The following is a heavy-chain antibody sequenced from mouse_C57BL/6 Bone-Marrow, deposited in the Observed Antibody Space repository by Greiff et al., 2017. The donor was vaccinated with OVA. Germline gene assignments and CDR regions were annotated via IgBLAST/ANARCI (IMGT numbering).Heavy chain of an antibody. J-gene: IGHJ4*01. CDR2: INPSNGGT. D-gene: IGHD2-5*01. Sequence: QVQLQQSGTELVKPGASVKLSCKASGYTFTSYWMHWVKQRPGQGLEWIGNINPSNGGTNYNEKFKSKATLTVDKSSSTAYMQLSSLTAEDSAVYYCAREEGYSNLLMDYWGQGTSVTVSS. V-gene: IGHV1-53*01. CDR1: GYTFTSYW. CDR3: AREEGYSNLLMDY.